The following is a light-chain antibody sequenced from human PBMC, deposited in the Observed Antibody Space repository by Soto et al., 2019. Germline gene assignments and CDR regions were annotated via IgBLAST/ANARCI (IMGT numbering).Light chain of an antibody. CDR2: DVS. CDR3: CSYAGSPRYV. CDR1: SSDVRGYNY. J-gene: IGLJ1*01. Sequence: QSALTQPRSVSGSPGQSVTISCTGTSSDVRGYNYVSWYQQHPGKAPKVMIYDVSERPSGVPDRFSGSKSGNTASLTISGLQAEDEADYYCCSYAGSPRYVLGAGTKLTVL. V-gene: IGLV2-11*01.